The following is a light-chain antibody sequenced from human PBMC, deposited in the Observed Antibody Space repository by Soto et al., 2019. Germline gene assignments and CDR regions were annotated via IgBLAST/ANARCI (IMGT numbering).Light chain of an antibody. CDR1: QSVSSPY. CDR2: GAS. CDR3: QQYGSSPFT. V-gene: IGKV3-20*01. J-gene: IGKJ3*01. Sequence: EVVLTQSPVTLFLSPGERATLSCRASQSVSSPYLAWYQQKPGQPPRLLIYGASSRATDIPDRFIGSGSGTELTLTIARLAPEDFAMYYCQQYGSSPFTFGPGTKVDI.